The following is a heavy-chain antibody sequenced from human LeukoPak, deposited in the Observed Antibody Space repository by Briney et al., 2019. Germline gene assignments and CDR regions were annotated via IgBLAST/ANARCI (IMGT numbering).Heavy chain of an antibody. D-gene: IGHD5-12*01. J-gene: IGHJ4*02. CDR3: ARDGGYDY. CDR1: GGSISSGDYY. CDR2: IYHSGST. V-gene: IGHV4-30-4*01. Sequence: PSETLSLTCTVSGGSISSGDYYWSWIRQPPGKGLEWIGYIYHSGSTYYNPSLKSRVTISIDTSKNQFSLKLSSVTAADTAVYYCARDGGYDYWGQGTLVTVSS.